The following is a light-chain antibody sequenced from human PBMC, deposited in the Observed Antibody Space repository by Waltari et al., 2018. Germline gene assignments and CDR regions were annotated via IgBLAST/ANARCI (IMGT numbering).Light chain of an antibody. V-gene: IGLV2-14*01. CDR2: EVS. CDR3: SSYTSSSTLV. J-gene: IGLJ2*01. CDR1: RSDVGGYNS. Sequence: QSALTQPASVSGSPGQSITISCTGTRSDVGGYNSVSWYLPHPGKAPKLMIYEVSNRPSGVSNRFSGSKSGNTASLTISGLQAEDEADYYCSSYTSSSTLVFGGGTKLTVL.